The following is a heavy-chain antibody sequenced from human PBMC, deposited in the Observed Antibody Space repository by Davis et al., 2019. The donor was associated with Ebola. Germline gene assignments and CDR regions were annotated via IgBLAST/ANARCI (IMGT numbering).Heavy chain of an antibody. CDR3: ARGGSLLWFREAQNNWFDP. Sequence: AASVKVSCKASGGTFSSYAISWVRQAPGQGLEWIGGIIPIFGTANYAQKFQGRVTITADKSTSTAYMELSSLRSEDTAVYYCARGGSLLWFREAQNNWFDPWGQGTLVTVSS. CDR2: IIPIFGTA. CDR1: GGTFSSYA. V-gene: IGHV1-69*06. D-gene: IGHD3-10*01. J-gene: IGHJ5*02.